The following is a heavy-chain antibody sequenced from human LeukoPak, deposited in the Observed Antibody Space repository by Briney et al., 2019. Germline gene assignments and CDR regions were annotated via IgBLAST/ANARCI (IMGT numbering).Heavy chain of an antibody. Sequence: PGGSLRLSCAASGFTVSSNYMSWVRQAPGKGLEWVSVIPSGGSTYYADSVKGRFTISRHNSKNTLYLQMNSLRAEDTAVYYCARDPLYYYDSSGYYSHYYGMDVWGQGTTVTVSS. J-gene: IGHJ6*02. CDR3: ARDPLYYYDSSGYYSHYYGMDV. V-gene: IGHV3-53*04. CDR2: IPSGGST. D-gene: IGHD3-22*01. CDR1: GFTVSSNY.